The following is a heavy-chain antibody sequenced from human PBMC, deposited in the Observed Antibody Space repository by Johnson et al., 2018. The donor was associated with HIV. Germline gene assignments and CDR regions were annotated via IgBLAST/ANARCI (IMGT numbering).Heavy chain of an antibody. CDR3: AKDPPDLHCYNDSSGRTLKDAFDI. Sequence: QVQLVESGGGVVQPGGSLRLSCAASGFTFSSYGMHWVRQAPGKGLEWVAFIRYDGSNKYYADSVKGRFTISRDNSKNTLYLQMNSLRAEDNTVYYCAKDPPDLHCYNDSSGRTLKDAFDIWGQGTMVTVSS. D-gene: IGHD3-22*01. J-gene: IGHJ3*02. CDR1: GFTFSSYG. V-gene: IGHV3-30*02. CDR2: IRYDGSNK.